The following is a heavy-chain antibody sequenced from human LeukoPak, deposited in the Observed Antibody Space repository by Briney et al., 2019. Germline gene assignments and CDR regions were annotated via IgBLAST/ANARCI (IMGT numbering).Heavy chain of an antibody. V-gene: IGHV3-11*05. CDR1: GFTFSTYA. J-gene: IGHJ5*02. CDR3: ARAGGSTSKNWFDP. Sequence: GGSLRLSCAASGFTFSTYAMTWVRQAPGKGLEWVSYISSSSSYTNYADSVKGRFTISRDNAKNSLYLQMNSLRAEDTAVYYCARAGGSTSKNWFDPWGQGTLVTVSS. CDR2: ISSSSSYT. D-gene: IGHD2-2*01.